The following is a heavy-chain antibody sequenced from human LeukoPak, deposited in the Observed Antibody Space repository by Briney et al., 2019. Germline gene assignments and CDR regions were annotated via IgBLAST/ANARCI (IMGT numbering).Heavy chain of an antibody. CDR2: ISSSSSYI. J-gene: IGHJ4*02. V-gene: IGHV3-21*01. D-gene: IGHD1-1*01. Sequence: GGSLRLSCAASGFTFSSYSMNWVRQAPGKGLEWVSSISSSSSYIYYADSVKGRFTISRDNAKNSLYPQMNSLRAEDTAVYYCARETGTTLEFDYWGQGTLVTVSS. CDR1: GFTFSSYS. CDR3: ARETGTTLEFDY.